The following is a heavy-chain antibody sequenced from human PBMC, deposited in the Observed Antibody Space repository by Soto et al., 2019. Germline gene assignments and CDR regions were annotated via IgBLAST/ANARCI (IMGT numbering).Heavy chain of an antibody. D-gene: IGHD3-22*01. CDR1: GGSISSGDYY. CDR3: AREKAYDSSGYYFDY. CDR2: IYYSGST. Sequence: SETLSPTCTVSGGSISSGDYYWSWIRQPPGKGLEWIGYIYYSGSTYYNPSLKSRVTISVDTSKNQFSLKLSSVTAADTAVYYCAREKAYDSSGYYFDYWGQGTLVTVSS. V-gene: IGHV4-30-4*01. J-gene: IGHJ4*02.